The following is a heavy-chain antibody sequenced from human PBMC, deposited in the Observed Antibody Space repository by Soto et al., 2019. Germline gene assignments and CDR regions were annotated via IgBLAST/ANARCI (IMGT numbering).Heavy chain of an antibody. CDR2: IYTSGST. CDR1: GGSISSYY. Sequence: SETLSLTCTVSGGSISSYYWSWIRQPAGKGLEWIGRIYTSGSTNYNPSLKSRVTMSADTSKNQFSLKLSSVTAADTAVYYCARDITKDIYDDYNWFDTWGQGTLVTVSS. CDR3: ARDITKDIYDDYNWFDT. V-gene: IGHV4-4*07. D-gene: IGHD3-3*01. J-gene: IGHJ5*02.